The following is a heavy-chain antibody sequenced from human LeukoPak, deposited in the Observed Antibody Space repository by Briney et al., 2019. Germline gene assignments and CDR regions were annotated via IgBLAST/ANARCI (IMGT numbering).Heavy chain of an antibody. D-gene: IGHD6-13*01. CDR2: ISANTGKT. CDR1: GYTFATYG. V-gene: IGHV1-18*01. CDR3: AKVAGDRMDY. Sequence: GASVKVPCKASGYTFATYGFCWVRQAPGHGLEWMGWISANTGKTDYARKFQGRVTVTTDTSTSTAYMELRSLRPDDTAVYYCAKVAGDRMDYWGQGTLLTVSS. J-gene: IGHJ4*02.